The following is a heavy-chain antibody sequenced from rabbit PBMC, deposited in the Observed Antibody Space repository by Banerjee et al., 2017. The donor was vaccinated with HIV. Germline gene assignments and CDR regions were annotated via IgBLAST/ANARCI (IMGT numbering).Heavy chain of an antibody. CDR1: GFSFSSGYD. D-gene: IGHD4-1*01. V-gene: IGHV1S45*01. CDR2: IYGGSSGST. Sequence: QEQLVESGGGLVKPGASLTLSCKASGFSFSSGYDMCWVRQAPGKGLEWIACIYGGSSGSTWYASWAKGRFTISKTSSTTVTLQMTSLTAADTATYFCARDLAGVIGWNFNLWGQGTLVTVS. CDR3: ARDLAGVIGWNFNL. J-gene: IGHJ4*01.